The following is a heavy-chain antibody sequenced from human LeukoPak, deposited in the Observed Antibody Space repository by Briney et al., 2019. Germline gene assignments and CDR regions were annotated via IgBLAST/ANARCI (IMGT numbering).Heavy chain of an antibody. CDR3: ARGTAVGQTRDY. D-gene: IGHD6-13*01. J-gene: IGHJ4*02. V-gene: IGHV1-2*06. CDR1: GYTFTGYY. Sequence: GASVKVSCKASGYTFTGYYMHWVRQAPGQGLEWMGRINPNSGVANYAQKFQGRVTMTRDTSISTAYMELSSLTSDDTAVYYCARGTAVGQTRDYWGQGTLVTVSS. CDR2: INPNSGVA.